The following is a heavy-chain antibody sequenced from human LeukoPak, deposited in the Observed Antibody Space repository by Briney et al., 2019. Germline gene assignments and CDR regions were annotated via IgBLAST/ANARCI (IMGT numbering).Heavy chain of an antibody. D-gene: IGHD1-1*01. J-gene: IGHJ4*02. CDR1: GFTFSTYA. Sequence: QAGGSLRLSCAASGFTFSTYAMSWVRQAPGKGLEWVANIKEDGSDKYYVDSVKGRFTISRDNSKNSLYLQMNSLRAEDTAVYYCARDREASDWNEPFDYWGQGTLVTVSS. CDR3: ARDREASDWNEPFDY. CDR2: IKEDGSDK. V-gene: IGHV3-7*01.